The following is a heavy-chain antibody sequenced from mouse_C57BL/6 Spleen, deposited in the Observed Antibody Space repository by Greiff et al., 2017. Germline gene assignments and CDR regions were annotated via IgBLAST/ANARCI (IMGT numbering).Heavy chain of an antibody. Sequence: QVQLKESGPGLVQPSQCLSITCTASGFSLTSYGVHWVRQSPGKGLEWLGAIRSGGSTDYNAAFISRPSIRKDNSERPVFFEEKNLRADESAIYYCAKSARDYYGSSYWYFDVWGTGTTVTVSS. CDR2: IRSGGST. V-gene: IGHV2-2*01. D-gene: IGHD1-1*01. J-gene: IGHJ1*03. CDR1: GFSLTSYG. CDR3: AKSARDYYGSSYWYFDV.